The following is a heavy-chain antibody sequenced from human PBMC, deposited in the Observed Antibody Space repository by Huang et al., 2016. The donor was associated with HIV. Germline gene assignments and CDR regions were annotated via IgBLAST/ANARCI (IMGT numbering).Heavy chain of an antibody. J-gene: IGHJ4*02. Sequence: EVQLVESGGGLVKPGGSLRLSCAASGFTFTNAWRNWVRQAPGKGVEWVGRIKSETDVGTTDYHVSVKDRFTIARDDPKNTLYLQMNSLKTEDTAVYYCTTGLFNPYYWGQGTLVTVSS. CDR2: IKSETDVGTT. V-gene: IGHV3-15*01. CDR1: GFTFTNAW. D-gene: IGHD2-21*01. CDR3: TTGLFNPYY.